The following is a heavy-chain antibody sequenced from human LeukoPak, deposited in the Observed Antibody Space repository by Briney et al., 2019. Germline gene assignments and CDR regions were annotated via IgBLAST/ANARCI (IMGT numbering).Heavy chain of an antibody. J-gene: IGHJ4*02. D-gene: IGHD3-22*01. CDR3: ARIDSADSSGYYSEQYFDY. CDR2: IDWDDDK. CDR1: GFSLSTSGMC. V-gene: IGHV2-70*11. Sequence: SGPTLVNPTQTLTLTCSFSGFSLSTSGMCVSWIRQPPGKALEWLARIDWDDDKYYSTSLKTRLTISKDTSKNQVVLTMTNMDPVDTATYYCARIDSADSSGYYSEQYFDYWGQGTLVTVSS.